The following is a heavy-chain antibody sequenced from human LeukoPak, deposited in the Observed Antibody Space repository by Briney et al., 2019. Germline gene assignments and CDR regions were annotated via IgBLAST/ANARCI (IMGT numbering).Heavy chain of an antibody. CDR2: IYHSGST. CDR3: ARRYCSSTSCYVGVDNWFGP. V-gene: IGHV4-30-2*01. D-gene: IGHD2-2*01. CDR1: GGSVSSTGYY. J-gene: IGHJ5*02. Sequence: SETLSLTCTVSGGSVSSTGYYWSWIRQPPGKGLEWIGYIYHSGSTYYNPSLKSRVTISVDRSKNQFSLKLSSVTAADTAVYYCARRYCSSTSCYVGVDNWFGPWGQGTLVTVSS.